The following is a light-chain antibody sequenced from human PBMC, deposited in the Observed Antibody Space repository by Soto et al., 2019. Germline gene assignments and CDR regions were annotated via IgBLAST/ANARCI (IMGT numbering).Light chain of an antibody. CDR2: HDN. J-gene: IGLJ1*01. CDR1: SSNIGNDF. Sequence: QSVLTQPPSASGTPGQRITISCSGSSSNIGNDFAYWYQQLPGTAPKLLIYHDNHRPSGVPDRFSGSKSGTSASLVIAGLRSEDEADYYCASWDDSLRGYVFGTGTKVTVL. CDR3: ASWDDSLRGYV. V-gene: IGLV1-47*02.